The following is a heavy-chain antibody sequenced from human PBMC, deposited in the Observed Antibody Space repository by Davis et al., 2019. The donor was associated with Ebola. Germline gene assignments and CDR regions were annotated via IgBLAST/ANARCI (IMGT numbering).Heavy chain of an antibody. CDR2: TYYNSKWYH. V-gene: IGHV6-1*01. CDR1: GDSVSIKSAG. D-gene: IGHD6-19*01. Sequence: PSETLSLTCAISGDSVSIKSAGWNWIRQSPSRGLEWLGRTYYNSKWYHDYAAYVKSRITINPDTSTNQFSLQLNSVTPEDTAVYYCARGWFKSGMDVWGQGTTVTVSS. J-gene: IGHJ6*02. CDR3: ARGWFKSGMDV.